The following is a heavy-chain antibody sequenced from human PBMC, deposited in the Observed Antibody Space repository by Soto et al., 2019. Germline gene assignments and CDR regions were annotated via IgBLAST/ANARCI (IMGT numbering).Heavy chain of an antibody. CDR2: SYWDDDK. J-gene: IGHJ4*02. V-gene: IGHV2-5*02. CDR1: GFSLTTSGVG. D-gene: IGHD3-3*01. CDR3: AHRVLRAVFGLVTTTAIYFDF. Sequence: QITLNESGPTVVKPTETLTLTCTFSGFSLTTSGVGVGRVRQSPGKAPEWLAFSYWDDDKRYSTSLKSRLTITKDTSKNQVVLTMANVDPADTATYYCAHRVLRAVFGLVTTTAIYFDFWGQGTPVVVSS.